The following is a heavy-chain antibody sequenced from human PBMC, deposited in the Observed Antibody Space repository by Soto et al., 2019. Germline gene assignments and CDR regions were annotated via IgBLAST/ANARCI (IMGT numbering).Heavy chain of an antibody. Sequence: QVQLVQSGAEVRKPGSSVKVSCKASGGTFSRHAISWVRQAPGQGLEWMGGIIPIFGTANHAQKFQGRVTITADESTSTAYMELSSLRSEDTAVYYCARGGVVVAANALRWFDPWGQGTLVTVSS. CDR2: IIPIFGTA. V-gene: IGHV1-69*01. CDR3: ARGGVVVAANALRWFDP. D-gene: IGHD2-15*01. CDR1: GGTFSRHA. J-gene: IGHJ5*02.